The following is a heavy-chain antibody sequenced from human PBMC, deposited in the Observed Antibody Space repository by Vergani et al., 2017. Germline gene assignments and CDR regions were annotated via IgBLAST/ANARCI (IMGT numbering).Heavy chain of an antibody. CDR2: ISYDGSNK. CDR1: GFTFSSYA. D-gene: IGHD3-10*01. V-gene: IGHV3-30-3*01. Sequence: QVQLVESGGGVVQPGRSLRLSCAASGFTFSSYAMHWVRQAPGKGLEWVAVISYDGSNKYYADSVKGRFTISRDNSKNTLYLQMNSLRAEDTAVYYCARDRGITMVRGVIKHYYSGMDVGSEGTTLTVSS. J-gene: IGHJ6*04. CDR3: ARDRGITMVRGVIKHYYSGMDV.